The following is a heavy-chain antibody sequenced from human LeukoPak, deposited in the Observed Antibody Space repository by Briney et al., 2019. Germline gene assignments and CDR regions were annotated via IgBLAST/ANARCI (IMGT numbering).Heavy chain of an antibody. CDR3: AKALDYWYFDY. J-gene: IGHJ4*02. Sequence: PGGSLRLSCAASGFTFSNYAMSWVRQAPGKGLEWVSAISGRPSYADSVKGRFTTSRDNSKNTLYLQVNSLRAEDTAVYYCAKALDYWYFDYWGQGTLVTVSS. D-gene: IGHD2/OR15-2a*01. CDR1: GFTFSNYA. CDR2: ISGRP. V-gene: IGHV3-23*01.